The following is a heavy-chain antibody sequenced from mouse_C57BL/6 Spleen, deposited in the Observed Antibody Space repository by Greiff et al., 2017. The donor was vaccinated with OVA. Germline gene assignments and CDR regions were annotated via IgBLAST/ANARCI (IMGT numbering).Heavy chain of an antibody. CDR1: GFSLTSYA. CDR2: IWTGGGT. J-gene: IGHJ2*01. V-gene: IGHV2-9-1*01. Sequence: VMLVESGPGLVAPSQSLSITCTVSGFSLTSYAISWVRQPPGKGLEWLGVIWTGGGTNYNSALKSRLSISKDNSKSQVFLKMNSLQTDDTARYYCARNYDYDGIGVDYWGQGTTLTVSS. D-gene: IGHD2-3*01. CDR3: ARNYDYDGIGVDY.